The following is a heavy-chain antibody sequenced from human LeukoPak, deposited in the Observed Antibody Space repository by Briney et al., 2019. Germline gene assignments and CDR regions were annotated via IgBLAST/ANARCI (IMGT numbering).Heavy chain of an antibody. J-gene: IGHJ1*01. CDR2: IDPSDSYT. V-gene: IGHV5-10-1*01. CDR1: GSGFTGYC. D-gene: IGHD6-13*01. Sequence: SGESLKISCEGSGSGFTGYCINWVRQMPGEGLERMGKIDPSDSYTNYSPSFQGHVTISADKSISTAYLQWSILKASDTAMYYCARGRDYSSSWYEYWGQGTLVTVSS. CDR3: ARGRDYSSSWYEY.